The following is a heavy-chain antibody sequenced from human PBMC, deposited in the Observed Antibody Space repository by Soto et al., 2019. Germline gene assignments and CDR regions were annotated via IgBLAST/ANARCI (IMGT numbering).Heavy chain of an antibody. Sequence: QVQLQASGPGLAEPTGTLSLTCAISGASISTNNWWSWVRQPPGKGLEWIGEVYHSGSTNCNPSLKSRVTISIDKSKNQFSLRLTSMTAADTAVYYCAVPGAGDFDYWSQGTLVTVSS. V-gene: IGHV4-4*02. CDR3: AVPGAGDFDY. D-gene: IGHD6-13*01. J-gene: IGHJ4*02. CDR1: GASISTNNW. CDR2: VYHSGST.